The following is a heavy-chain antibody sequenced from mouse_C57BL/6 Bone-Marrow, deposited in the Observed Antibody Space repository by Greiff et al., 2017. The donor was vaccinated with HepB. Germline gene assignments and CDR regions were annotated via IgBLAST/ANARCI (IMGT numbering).Heavy chain of an antibody. J-gene: IGHJ2*01. CDR1: GYAFTNYL. D-gene: IGHD1-1*01. CDR3: ARRYYGSSYYFDY. Sequence: QVQLQQSGAELVRPGTSVKVSCKASGYAFTNYLIEWVKQRPGQGLEWIGVINPGSGGTNYNEKFKGKATLTADKSSSTAYMQLSSLTSEASAVYFCARRYYGSSYYFDYWGQGTTLTVAS. CDR2: INPGSGGT. V-gene: IGHV1-54*01.